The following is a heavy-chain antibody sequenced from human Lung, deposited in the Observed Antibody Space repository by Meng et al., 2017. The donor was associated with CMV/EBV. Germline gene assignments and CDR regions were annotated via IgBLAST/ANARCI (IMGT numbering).Heavy chain of an antibody. Sequence: EVHLVESVGGLVQPGGSLRISCAASGFTFSNYWMHWVRQAPGKGLVWVSRINSDGSSTTYADSVKGRFTISRDNAKNTLHLQMNSLRVEDTAVYYCARGLYTASSGTTYYWGQGTLVTVSS. CDR3: ARGLYTASSGTTYY. V-gene: IGHV3-74*01. CDR2: INSDGSST. J-gene: IGHJ4*02. D-gene: IGHD2-2*02. CDR1: GFTFSNYW.